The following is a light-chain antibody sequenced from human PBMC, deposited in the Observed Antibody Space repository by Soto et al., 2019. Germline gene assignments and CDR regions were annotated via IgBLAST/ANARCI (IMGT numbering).Light chain of an antibody. J-gene: IGKJ5*01. Sequence: EKVMTQSPATLSVSKGERATLSCRASQSIRTNLAWFQHKPGQAPRLLIYGASTRATAIPGRFSGSGSGTEFTLTINSLQSDDFAVYFCQQYNSWPPSTFGQGTRLEI. CDR3: QQYNSWPPST. CDR2: GAS. CDR1: QSIRTN. V-gene: IGKV3-15*01.